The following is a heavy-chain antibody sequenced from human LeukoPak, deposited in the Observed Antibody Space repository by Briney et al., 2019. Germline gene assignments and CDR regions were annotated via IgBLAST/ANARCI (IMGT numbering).Heavy chain of an antibody. V-gene: IGHV1-18*01. CDR2: ISAYNGNT. Sequence: ASVKVSCKASGYTFTRYVTNWVRQAPGQGLEWMGWISAYNGNTNYAQKLQGRVTMTTDTSTSTAYMELRSLRSDDTAVYYCARVVDYDFWSGYPVVGYYFDYWGQGTLVTVSS. D-gene: IGHD3-3*01. CDR3: ARVVDYDFWSGYPVVGYYFDY. J-gene: IGHJ4*02. CDR1: GYTFTRYV.